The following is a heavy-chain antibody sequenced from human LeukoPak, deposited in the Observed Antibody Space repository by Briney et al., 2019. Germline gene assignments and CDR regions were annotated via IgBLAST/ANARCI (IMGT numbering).Heavy chain of an antibody. Sequence: GGSLRLSCAASGFTFSNSWMSWVRQAPGKGLEWVGRIKSKTDGGTTDYAAPVKGRFTISRDDSKNTLYLQMNSLKTEDIAVYYCTTTYYEDSSGYFHLVDYWGQGTLVTVSS. V-gene: IGHV3-15*01. CDR2: IKSKTDGGTT. J-gene: IGHJ4*02. CDR1: GFTFSNSW. CDR3: TTTYYEDSSGYFHLVDY. D-gene: IGHD3-22*01.